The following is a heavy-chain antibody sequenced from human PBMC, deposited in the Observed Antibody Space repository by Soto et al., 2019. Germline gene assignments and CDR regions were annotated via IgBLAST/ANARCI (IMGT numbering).Heavy chain of an antibody. V-gene: IGHV1-18*01. CDR1: GYTFSSYG. J-gene: IGHJ6*03. CDR3: ARSPLDCSSTSCYYYYYYMDV. CDR2: ISAYNSNT. Sequence: GASVKVSCKASGYTFSSYGISWVRQAPGQGLEWMGWISAYNSNTSYTQNFQGRVTMTTDTPTTTAYMELRGLRPDDTAVYYCARSPLDCSSTSCYYYYYYMDVWGKGTTVTVSS. D-gene: IGHD2-2*01.